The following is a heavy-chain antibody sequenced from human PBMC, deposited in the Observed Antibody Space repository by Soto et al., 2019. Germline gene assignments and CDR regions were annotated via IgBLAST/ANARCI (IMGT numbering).Heavy chain of an antibody. CDR1: GFTFSNYA. CDR2: ISYDGSNK. J-gene: IGHJ4*02. V-gene: IGHV3-30-3*01. Sequence: PGRSLRLSWAASGFTFSNYAMHWIRQAQGKGLEWVSFISYDGSNKFYADSVKGRFTISRDNSKNTLYLQMNSLRAEDTSVYYCAKEGGLSGSYYISSSYYFDYWGQGTLVTVSS. D-gene: IGHD1-26*01. CDR3: AKEGGLSGSYYISSSYYFDY.